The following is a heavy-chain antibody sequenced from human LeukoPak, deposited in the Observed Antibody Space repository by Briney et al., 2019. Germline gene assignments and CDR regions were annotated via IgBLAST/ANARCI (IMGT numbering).Heavy chain of an antibody. CDR1: GYTFTGYY. CDR3: ARDRTVRCSSTSCYPGHY. J-gene: IGHJ4*02. D-gene: IGHD2-2*01. CDR2: INPNSGGT. V-gene: IGHV1-2*02. Sequence: ASVKVSCKASGYTFTGYYMHWVRQAPGQGLEWMGWINPNSGGTNYAQKFQGRVTVTRDTSISTAYMELSRLRSDDTAVYYCARDRTVRCSSTSCYPGHYWGQGTLVTVSS.